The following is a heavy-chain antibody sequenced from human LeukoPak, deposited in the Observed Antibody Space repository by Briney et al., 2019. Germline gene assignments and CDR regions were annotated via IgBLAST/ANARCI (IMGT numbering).Heavy chain of an antibody. CDR3: AKDKGDGEYVDY. Sequence: GGSLRLSCAASGFTFSSYAMLWVRQGPGKGLEWVSLISGDGGSTYYGDSVKGRFTISRDNSKNSLYLEMNSLRIEDTGLYYCAKDKGDGEYVDYWGQGTLVTVSS. V-gene: IGHV3-43*02. D-gene: IGHD5-24*01. CDR1: GFTFSSYA. CDR2: ISGDGGST. J-gene: IGHJ4*02.